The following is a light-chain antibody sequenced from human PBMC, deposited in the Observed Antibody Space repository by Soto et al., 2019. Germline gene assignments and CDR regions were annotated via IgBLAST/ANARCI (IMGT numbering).Light chain of an antibody. CDR3: QRYGG. CDR2: SAS. Sequence: EIVLAQYPGTPSLSPGERATLSCRASQSVSSSHLAWYQQKPCRAPRLLIYSASSRATGIPDRFSGSGSGTDFTLTISRLEPEEFAVYYCQRYGGFGQGTKVDI. J-gene: IGKJ1*01. CDR1: QSVSSSH. V-gene: IGKV3-20*01.